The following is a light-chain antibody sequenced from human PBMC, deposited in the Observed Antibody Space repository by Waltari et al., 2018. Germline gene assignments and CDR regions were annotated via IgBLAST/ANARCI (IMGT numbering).Light chain of an antibody. CDR3: HQSSSLPYT. CDR2: YAS. J-gene: IGKJ2*01. Sequence: EIVLIQSPDFQSVTPREIVIITCRASQSIGSSLHWYQQKSDQSPKLLIKYASQSFSGVPSRFSGSGSGTDFTLTINSLEAEDAATYYCHQSSSLPYTFGQGTKLEIK. V-gene: IGKV6-21*01. CDR1: QSIGSS.